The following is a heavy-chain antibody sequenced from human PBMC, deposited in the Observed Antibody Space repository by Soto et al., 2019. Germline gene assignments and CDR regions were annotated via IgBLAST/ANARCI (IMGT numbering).Heavy chain of an antibody. CDR1: GGSFSGYY. D-gene: IGHD3-10*01. CDR3: ARGRIGITMVRGVSPGYYYGMDV. J-gene: IGHJ6*02. V-gene: IGHV4-34*01. CDR2: INHSGST. Sequence: QVQLQQWGAGLLKPSETLSLTCAVYGGSFSGYYWSWIRQPPGKGLEWIGEINHSGSTNYNPSLKSRVTISVDTSKNQCSMTLSSVTAADTAVYYCARGRIGITMVRGVSPGYYYGMDVWGQGTTVTVSS.